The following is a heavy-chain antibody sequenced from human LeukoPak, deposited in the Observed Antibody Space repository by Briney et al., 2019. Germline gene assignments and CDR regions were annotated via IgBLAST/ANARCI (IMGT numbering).Heavy chain of an antibody. CDR1: GFTFSSYS. Sequence: GGSLRLSCAASGFTFSSYSMNWVRQAPGKGLEWVAYISSSGSTIWYADSVKGRFTISRDNAKNSLYLQMNSLRAEDTAVYYCAWQRGASFYRNWYFALWGRGTLVTVSS. CDR2: ISSSGSTI. D-gene: IGHD1-26*01. J-gene: IGHJ2*01. V-gene: IGHV3-48*04. CDR3: AWQRGASFYRNWYFAL.